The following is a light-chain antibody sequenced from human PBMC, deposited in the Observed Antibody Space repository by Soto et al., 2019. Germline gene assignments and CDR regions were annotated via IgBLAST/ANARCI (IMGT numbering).Light chain of an antibody. CDR2: EVS. Sequence: QSALTRPASVSWSPGQSINISCTGTSSDVGDYKYVSWYQQHPCKAPKLMIYEVSNRPSGVSNRFSGSKSGSTASLIISGLQAEDEAAYYCSSYTSSSTLVVGGATKLTVL. CDR3: SSYTSSSTLV. V-gene: IGLV2-14*01. CDR1: SSDVGDYKY. J-gene: IGLJ2*01.